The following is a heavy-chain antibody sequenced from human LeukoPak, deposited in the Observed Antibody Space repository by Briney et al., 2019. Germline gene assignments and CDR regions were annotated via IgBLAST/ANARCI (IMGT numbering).Heavy chain of an antibody. J-gene: IGHJ4*02. V-gene: IGHV4-34*01. D-gene: IGHD4-23*01. CDR1: GGSFSGYY. Sequence: SETLSLTCAVYGGSFSGYYWSWIRQPPGKGLEWIGEINHSGSTNHNPSLKSRVTISVDTSKNQFSLKLSSVTAADTAVYYCARVRYGGASNWGQGTLVTVSS. CDR3: ARVRYGGASN. CDR2: INHSGST.